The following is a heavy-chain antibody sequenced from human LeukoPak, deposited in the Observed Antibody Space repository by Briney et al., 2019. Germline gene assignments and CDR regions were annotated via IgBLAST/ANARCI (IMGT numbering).Heavy chain of an antibody. CDR3: ARERKHIVVVTAIPDAFDI. D-gene: IGHD2-21*02. V-gene: IGHV1-69*04. CDR2: IIPILGIA. CDR1: GGTFSSYA. J-gene: IGHJ3*02. Sequence: ASVKVSCKASGGTFSSYAISWVRQAPGQGLEWMGRIIPILGIANYAQKFQGRVTITADKSTSTAYMELSSLRSEDTAVYYCARERKHIVVVTAIPDAFDIWGQGTVVTVSS.